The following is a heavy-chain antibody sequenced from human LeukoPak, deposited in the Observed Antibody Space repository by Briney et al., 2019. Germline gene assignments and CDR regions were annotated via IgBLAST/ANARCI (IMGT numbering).Heavy chain of an antibody. Sequence: ASVKVSCKASGYTFTSYDINWVRQATGQGLEWKGWMNPNSGGTNYAQKFQGRVTMTRDTSISTAYMELSRLRSDDTAVYYCARGEYSSSREDYWGQGTLVTVSS. D-gene: IGHD6-6*01. V-gene: IGHV1-2*02. CDR1: GYTFTSYD. CDR3: ARGEYSSSREDY. CDR2: MNPNSGGT. J-gene: IGHJ4*02.